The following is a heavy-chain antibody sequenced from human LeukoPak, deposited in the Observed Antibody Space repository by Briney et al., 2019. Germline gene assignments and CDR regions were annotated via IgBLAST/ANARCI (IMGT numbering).Heavy chain of an antibody. J-gene: IGHJ5*02. V-gene: IGHV1-2*02. CDR3: ARGYCTGTSCSGAWFDP. D-gene: IGHD2-15*01. Sequence: ASVKVSCKASGYTFTGYHMHWVRQAPGQGLEWMGWINPNSGGTNCAQKFQGRVTMTRDTSISTAYIELNRLRSDDTAVYYCARGYCTGTSCSGAWFDPWGQGTLVTVSS. CDR1: GYTFTGYH. CDR2: INPNSGGT.